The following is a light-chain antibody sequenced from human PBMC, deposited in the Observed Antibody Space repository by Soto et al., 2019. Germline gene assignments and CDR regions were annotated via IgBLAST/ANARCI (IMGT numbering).Light chain of an antibody. CDR1: SSDVGGYNY. J-gene: IGLJ1*01. V-gene: IGLV2-14*01. Sequence: QSALTQPPSASGSPGQSVAISCTGTSSDVGGYNYVSWCQQHPGKAPKLMIYEVSNRPSGVSNRFSGSKSGNTASLTISGLQAEDEADYYCSSYTSSSTPYVFGTGTKVTVL. CDR2: EVS. CDR3: SSYTSSSTPYV.